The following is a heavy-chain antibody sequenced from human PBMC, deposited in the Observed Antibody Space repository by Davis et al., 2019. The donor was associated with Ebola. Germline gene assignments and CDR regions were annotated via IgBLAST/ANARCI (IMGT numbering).Heavy chain of an antibody. CDR1: GGSISSSSYY. Sequence: PSETLSLTCTVSGGSISSSSYYWGWIRQPPGKGLEWIGSIYYSGSTYYNPSLKSRVTISVDTSKNQFSLKLSSVTAADTAVYYCAGWYSSGWIFDYWGQGTLVTVSS. J-gene: IGHJ4*02. D-gene: IGHD6-19*01. CDR3: AGWYSSGWIFDY. CDR2: IYYSGST. V-gene: IGHV4-39*01.